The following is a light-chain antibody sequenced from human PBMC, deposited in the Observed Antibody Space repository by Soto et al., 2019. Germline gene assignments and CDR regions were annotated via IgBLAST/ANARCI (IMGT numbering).Light chain of an antibody. CDR1: QSVLYSSNNKNY. Sequence: DIVMTQSPDSLAVSLGERATINCKSSQSVLYSSNNKNYLAWYQQKPGQPPKLLIYWASTRESGVPDRFSGSGSGTDYTLTISSLQAEDVALYYCQQYYSTTYTFGQGTKLAIK. CDR2: WAS. CDR3: QQYYSTTYT. J-gene: IGKJ2*01. V-gene: IGKV4-1*01.